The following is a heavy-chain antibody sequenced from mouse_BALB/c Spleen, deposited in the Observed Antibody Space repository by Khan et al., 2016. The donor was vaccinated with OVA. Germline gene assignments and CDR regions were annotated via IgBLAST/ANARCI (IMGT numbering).Heavy chain of an antibody. V-gene: IGHV14-3*02. J-gene: IGHJ2*01. CDR1: GPKHKDHH. CDR2: IDPPNGYN. Sequence: VPLQESGAELVKSGAQVQLSCHASGPKHKDHHMQWLKPWPEQGLEWIGRIDPPNGYNKYEPKFPGQATITADTSSNTADLQLSSLTSEDTAVYYCARMARKWGQGTTLTVSS. CDR3: ARMARK.